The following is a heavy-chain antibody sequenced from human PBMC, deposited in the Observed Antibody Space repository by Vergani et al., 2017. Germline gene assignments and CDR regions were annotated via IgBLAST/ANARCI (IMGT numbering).Heavy chain of an antibody. CDR3: AKVGRSEVAGTFGAFDI. CDR2: LSASDRRT. D-gene: IGHD6-19*01. CDR1: GFSFPGYA. V-gene: IGHV3-23*01. Sequence: EVQLLESGGGLVQPGGSLRRSCEASGFSFPGYAMSWVRQAPGKGLEWVSTLSASDRRTHYADSVKGRFTISRDNSKNTLFLHMNSLRPEDTAVYYCAKVGRSEVAGTFGAFDIWGQGTMVTVSS. J-gene: IGHJ3*02.